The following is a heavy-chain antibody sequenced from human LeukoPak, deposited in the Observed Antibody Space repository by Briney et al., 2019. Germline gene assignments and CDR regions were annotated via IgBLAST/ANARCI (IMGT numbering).Heavy chain of an antibody. V-gene: IGHV1-18*01. D-gene: IGHD3-22*01. CDR3: ARDSYYDSSGYYYANY. CDR2: ISAYNGNT. CDR1: GGTFSSYA. J-gene: IGHJ4*02. Sequence: ASVKISCKASGGTFSSYAISWVRQAPGQGLEWMGWISAYNGNTNYAQKLQGRVTMTTDTSTSTAYMELRSLRSDDTAVYYCARDSYYDSSGYYYANYWGQGTLVTVSS.